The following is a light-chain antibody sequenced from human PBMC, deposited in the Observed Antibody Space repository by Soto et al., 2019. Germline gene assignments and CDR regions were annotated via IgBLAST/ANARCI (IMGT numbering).Light chain of an antibody. J-gene: IGKJ5*01. CDR2: DAS. CDR1: QDINIY. V-gene: IGKV1-33*01. CDR3: QQYDILPIT. Sequence: DIQMTLSPSSLFASVGDRVTITCQATQDINIYLNWYQQKPGKAPNLLIYDASNLEIGVPSRFSGSGSGTHFTFTISSLQTEDIGTYYCQQYDILPITFGRGTRLEIK.